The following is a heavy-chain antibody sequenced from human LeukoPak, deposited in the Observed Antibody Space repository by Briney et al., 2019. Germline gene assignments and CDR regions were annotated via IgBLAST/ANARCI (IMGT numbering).Heavy chain of an antibody. Sequence: PGGSLRLSYAASGFSVSTSYINWIRQATGKGLDWVSVIYRERSPEYPDSGEARFPISRDNSMITVYLQIKSLRGEDTAVYYCAXGTLDNWGQGTLVTVSS. J-gene: IGHJ4*02. CDR2: IYRERSP. CDR1: GFSVSTSY. CDR3: AXGTLDN. V-gene: IGHV3-53*01.